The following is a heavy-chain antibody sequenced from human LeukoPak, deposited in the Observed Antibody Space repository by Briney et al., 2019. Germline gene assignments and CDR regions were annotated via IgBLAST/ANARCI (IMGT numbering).Heavy chain of an antibody. CDR1: GGTFSSYA. Sequence: SVKVSCKASGGTFSSYAISWVRQTPGQGLEWMGGIIPIFGTANYAQKFQGRVTITADESTSTAYMELSSLRSEDTAVYYCASPYSSSWDSYYYYMDVWGKGTTVTVSS. J-gene: IGHJ6*03. CDR2: IIPIFGTA. CDR3: ASPYSSSWDSYYYYMDV. V-gene: IGHV1-69*13. D-gene: IGHD6-13*01.